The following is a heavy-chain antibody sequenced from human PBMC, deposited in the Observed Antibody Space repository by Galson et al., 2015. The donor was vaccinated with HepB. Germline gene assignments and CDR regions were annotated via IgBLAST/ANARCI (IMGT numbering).Heavy chain of an antibody. CDR1: GFTFSSYA. CDR3: ARDQDGGFLEWPAFDI. Sequence: SLRLSCAASGFTFSSYAMHWVRQAPGKGLEWVAVISYDGSNKYYADSVKGRFTISRDNSKNTLCLQMNSLRAEDTAVYYCARDQDGGFLEWPAFDIWGQGTMVTVSS. D-gene: IGHD3-3*01. J-gene: IGHJ3*02. V-gene: IGHV3-30-3*01. CDR2: ISYDGSNK.